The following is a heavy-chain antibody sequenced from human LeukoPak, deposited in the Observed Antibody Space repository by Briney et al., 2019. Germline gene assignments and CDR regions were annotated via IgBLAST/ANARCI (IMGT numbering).Heavy chain of an antibody. CDR1: GYTFTGYY. J-gene: IGHJ4*02. CDR2: INPNSGGT. CDR3: ARGDVDIVATIDY. V-gene: IGHV1-2*02. D-gene: IGHD5-12*01. Sequence: ASVKVSCKASGYTFTGYYMHWVRQAPGQGLEWMGWINPNSGGTNYAQKFQGRVTMTRDTSISTAYMELSRLRSDDTAVYYCARGDVDIVATIDYWGQGTLVTVSS.